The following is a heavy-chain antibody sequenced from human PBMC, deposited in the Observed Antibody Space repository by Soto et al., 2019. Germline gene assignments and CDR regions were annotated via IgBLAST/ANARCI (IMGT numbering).Heavy chain of an antibody. CDR2: IYYSGTT. V-gene: IGHV4-28*01. CDR1: GYSISSSNW. J-gene: IGHJ4*02. D-gene: IGHD1-26*01. Sequence: SETLSLTCAVSGYSISSSNWWVWIRQPPGKGLEWIGYIYYSGTTYYNPSLKSRVTMSVDTSKNQFSLKLTSVTAVDTAVYYCARREIQGPIDYWGQGTMVTVSS. CDR3: ARREIQGPIDY.